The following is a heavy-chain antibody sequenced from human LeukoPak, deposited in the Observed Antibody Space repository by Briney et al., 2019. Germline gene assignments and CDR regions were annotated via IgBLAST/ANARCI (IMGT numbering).Heavy chain of an antibody. CDR2: INPNSGGT. Sequence: GASVKVSCKASGYTITGYYMHWVRQAPGQGLEWMGWINPNSGGTNYAQKFQGRVTMTRDTSISTAYMELSRLRSDDTAVYYCARVSYYYDSSGYYRDWGQGTLVTVSS. D-gene: IGHD3-22*01. J-gene: IGHJ4*02. CDR3: ARVSYYYDSSGYYRD. CDR1: GYTITGYY. V-gene: IGHV1-2*02.